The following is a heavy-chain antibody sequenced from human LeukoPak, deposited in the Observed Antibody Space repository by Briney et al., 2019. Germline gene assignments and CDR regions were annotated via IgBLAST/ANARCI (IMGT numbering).Heavy chain of an antibody. CDR2: ISGSGGST. V-gene: IGHV3-23*01. CDR1: GFTFSSYA. J-gene: IGHJ6*02. D-gene: IGHD3-9*01. CDR3: AKDGPELRYFDWSKPYYYGMDV. Sequence: GGSLRLSCAAPGFTFSSYAMSWVRQAPGKGQEWVSAISGSGGSTYYADSVKGRFTISRDNSKNTLYLQMNSLRAEDTAVYYCAKDGPELRYFDWSKPYYYGMDVWGQGTTVTVSS.